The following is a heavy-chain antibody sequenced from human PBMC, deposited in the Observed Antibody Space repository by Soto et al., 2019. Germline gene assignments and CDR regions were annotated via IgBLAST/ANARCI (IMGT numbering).Heavy chain of an antibody. CDR1: GGTFSSYT. CDR3: ARGEDIVVLPAADYYYYYGMDV. CDR2: IIPILGIA. V-gene: IGHV1-69*02. Sequence: QVQLVQSGAEVKKPGSSVKVSCTASGGTFSSYTISWVRQAPGQGLEWMGRIIPILGIANYAQKFQGRVTITADKSTSTDYLELSSIRSEDTAVYYCARGEDIVVLPAADYYYYYGMDVWGQGTTVTVSS. D-gene: IGHD2-2*01. J-gene: IGHJ6*02.